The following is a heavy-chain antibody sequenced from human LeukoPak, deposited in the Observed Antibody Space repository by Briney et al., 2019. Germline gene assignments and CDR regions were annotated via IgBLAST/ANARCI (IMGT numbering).Heavy chain of an antibody. CDR1: GGSISSYY. D-gene: IGHD3-9*01. J-gene: IGHJ3*02. Sequence: PSETLSLTCTVSGGSISSYYWSWIRQPPGKGLEWIGYIYYSGSTNYNPSLKSRVTISVDTSKNQFSLKLSSVTAADTAVYYCARHLYDILTGYPNDAFDIWGQGTMVTVPS. CDR3: ARHLYDILTGYPNDAFDI. V-gene: IGHV4-59*08. CDR2: IYYSGST.